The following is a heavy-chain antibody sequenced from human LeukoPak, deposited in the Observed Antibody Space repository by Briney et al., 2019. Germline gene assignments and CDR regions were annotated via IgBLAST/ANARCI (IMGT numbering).Heavy chain of an antibody. V-gene: IGHV1-18*04. CDR2: ISAYNGNT. D-gene: IGHD2-15*01. CDR3: ARDPEDIVVVVAAQKPNWFDP. CDR1: GYTFTSYY. J-gene: IGHJ5*02. Sequence: ASVKVSCKASGYTFTSYYMHGVRQAPGQGLEWMGWISAYNGNTNYAQKLQGRVTMTTDTSTSTAYMELRSLRSDDTAVYYCARDPEDIVVVVAAQKPNWFDPWGQGTLVTVSS.